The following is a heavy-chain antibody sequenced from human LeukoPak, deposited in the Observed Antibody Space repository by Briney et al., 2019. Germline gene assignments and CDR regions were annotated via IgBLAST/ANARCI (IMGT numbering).Heavy chain of an antibody. V-gene: IGHV3-33*01. CDR2: IYDDGSRE. CDR3: ARDLKSGYVDS. Sequence: PGGSLRLSCVASGFTFSNYGMHWVRQAPGKGLEWVAVIYDDGSREHFADSVKGRFTISRDNSKNTVVPQMNSLRADDTAVYYCARDLKSGYVDSWGQGTLVTVSS. D-gene: IGHD3-3*01. CDR1: GFTFSNYG. J-gene: IGHJ4*02.